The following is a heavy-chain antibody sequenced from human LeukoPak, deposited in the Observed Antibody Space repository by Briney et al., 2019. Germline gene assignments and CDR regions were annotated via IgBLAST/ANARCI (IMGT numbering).Heavy chain of an antibody. V-gene: IGHV4-59*01. CDR1: GGSISSYY. J-gene: IGHJ4*02. CDR3: ARDSGNYFDY. CDR2: IYYSGST. Sequence: PSETLSLTCTVSGGSISSYYWSWIRQPPGKGLEWVGYIYYSGSTNYNPSLKSRVTISVDTSKNQFSLKLSSVTAADTAVYYCARDSGNYFDYWGQGTLVTVSS. D-gene: IGHD2-15*01.